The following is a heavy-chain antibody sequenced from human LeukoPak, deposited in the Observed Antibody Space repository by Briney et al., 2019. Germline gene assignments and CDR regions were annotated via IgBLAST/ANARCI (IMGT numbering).Heavy chain of an antibody. CDR1: GGSISSYY. CDR3: ARDDYGRLLDY. Sequence: SETLSLTCTVSGGSISSYYWSWIRQPPGKGLEWIGYIYYSGSTSYNPSLKNRVTISVDTSKKQLSLKVTSVTAADTAVYYCARDDYGRLLDYWGQGTLVTVCS. CDR2: IYYSGST. V-gene: IGHV4-59*12. J-gene: IGHJ4*02. D-gene: IGHD4-17*01.